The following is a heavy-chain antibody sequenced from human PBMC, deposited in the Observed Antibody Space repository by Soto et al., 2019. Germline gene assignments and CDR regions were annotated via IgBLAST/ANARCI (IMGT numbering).Heavy chain of an antibody. J-gene: IGHJ3*02. CDR3: ARGVDIVLMVYASPGAFDI. D-gene: IGHD2-8*01. Sequence: GGSLRLSCAASGFTFSSYSMNWVHQAPGKGLEWVSYISSSSSTIYYADSVKGRFTISRDNAKNSLYLQMNSLRAEDTAVYYCARGVDIVLMVYASPGAFDIWGQGTMVTVSS. CDR1: GFTFSSYS. CDR2: ISSSSSTI. V-gene: IGHV3-48*01.